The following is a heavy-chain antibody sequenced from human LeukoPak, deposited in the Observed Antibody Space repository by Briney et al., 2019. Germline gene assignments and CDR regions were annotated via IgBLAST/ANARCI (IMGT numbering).Heavy chain of an antibody. Sequence: GASVKVSCKASGYTFTGYYMNWVRQAPGQGLEWMGWINPNSGATNYAQKFQGRVTMTRDTSISTAYMELSRLTSDDTAVYYCATALGRRASGAGKNANVYYYYYIDVWGKGTTVTVSS. CDR1: GYTFTGYY. J-gene: IGHJ6*03. D-gene: IGHD3-10*01. CDR3: ATALGRRASGAGKNANVYYYYYIDV. V-gene: IGHV1-2*02. CDR2: INPNSGAT.